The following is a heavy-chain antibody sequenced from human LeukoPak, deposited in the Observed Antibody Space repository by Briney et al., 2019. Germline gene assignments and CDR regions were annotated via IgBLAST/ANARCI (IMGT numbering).Heavy chain of an antibody. CDR3: ARMKIETYYYDSSGPGDAFDI. CDR1: GGSISSGGYY. V-gene: IGHV4-31*03. CDR2: IYYSGST. Sequence: PSETLSLTCTVSGGSISSGGYYWSWIRQHPGKGLEWIGYIYYSGSTFYNPSLKSRVTISVDMSKNQFSLKLSSVTAADTAVYYCARMKIETYYYDSSGPGDAFDIWGQGTMVTVSS. J-gene: IGHJ3*02. D-gene: IGHD3-22*01.